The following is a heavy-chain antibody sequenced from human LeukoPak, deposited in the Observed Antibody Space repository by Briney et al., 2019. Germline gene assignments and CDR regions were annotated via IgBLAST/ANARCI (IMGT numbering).Heavy chain of an antibody. CDR3: AKSLSDTGRTRFDAFDI. J-gene: IGHJ3*02. CDR2: ISGSGGST. V-gene: IGHV3-23*01. D-gene: IGHD3-3*01. CDR1: GVTFSNYA. Sequence: GGSLRLSCAASGVTFSNYAMNWVRQAPGKGLEWGSPISGSGGSTYYADSVKGRFTISRDNSENTLNLQMNSLGVEDTAVYYCAKSLSDTGRTRFDAFDIWGQGTMVTVSS.